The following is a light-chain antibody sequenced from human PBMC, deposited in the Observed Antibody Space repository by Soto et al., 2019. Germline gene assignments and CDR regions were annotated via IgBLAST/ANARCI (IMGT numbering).Light chain of an antibody. J-gene: IGKJ1*01. Sequence: EIVLTQPPGTLSLSPGEGATLSCRASQTVSSSSLAWYQQKPGQAPRLLIFGASTRAAGFPDRFSGSGSGTDFTLTISRLEPEDFAVYYCQQYGSSPRTFGQGTKVDIK. CDR2: GAS. CDR1: QTVSSSS. V-gene: IGKV3-20*01. CDR3: QQYGSSPRT.